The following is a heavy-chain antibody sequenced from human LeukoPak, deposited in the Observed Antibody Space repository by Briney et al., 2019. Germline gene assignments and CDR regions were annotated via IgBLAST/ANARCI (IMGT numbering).Heavy chain of an antibody. Sequence: SETLSLTCTVSGGSIRSYYWSWLRQPPGKGGEGMGYIYYSGSTNDNPSLKSLGTISVDTSKNQFSLKLSSVTAADTAVYYCARDGLQRWLQYGAFDLWGQGTIVTDSS. CDR1: GGSIRSYY. CDR2: IYYSGST. V-gene: IGHV4-59*01. CDR3: ARDGLQRWLQYGAFDL. J-gene: IGHJ3*01. D-gene: IGHD5-12*01.